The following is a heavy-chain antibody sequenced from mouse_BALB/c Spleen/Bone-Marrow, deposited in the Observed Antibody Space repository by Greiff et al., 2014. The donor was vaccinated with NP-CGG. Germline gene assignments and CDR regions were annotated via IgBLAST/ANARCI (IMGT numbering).Heavy chain of an antibody. Sequence: QVQLNESGAELAKPGASVKMSCKASGYTFTSYWMHWVKQRPGQGLEWIGYINPSTGYTEYNQKFKDKSTLTADKSSSTAYMQLSSLTSEDSAVYYCARRYRYGGSSWFAHWGQGTLVTVSA. D-gene: IGHD2-14*01. CDR3: ARRYRYGGSSWFAH. CDR1: GYTFTSYW. J-gene: IGHJ3*01. V-gene: IGHV1-7*01. CDR2: INPSTGYT.